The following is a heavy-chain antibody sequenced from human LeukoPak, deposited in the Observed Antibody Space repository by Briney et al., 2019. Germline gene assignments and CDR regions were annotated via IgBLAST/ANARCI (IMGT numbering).Heavy chain of an antibody. J-gene: IGHJ6*03. CDR3: ARCNYDFWSGYSGYYYYYYMDV. CDR1: GFTFSSYW. Sequence: QAGGSLRLSCAASGFTFSSYWMSWVRQAPGKGLEWVANIKQDRSEKYYVDSVKGRFTISRDNAKNSLYLQMNSLRAEDTAVYYCARCNYDFWSGYSGYYYYYYMDVWGKGTTVTVSS. V-gene: IGHV3-7*01. CDR2: IKQDRSEK. D-gene: IGHD3-3*01.